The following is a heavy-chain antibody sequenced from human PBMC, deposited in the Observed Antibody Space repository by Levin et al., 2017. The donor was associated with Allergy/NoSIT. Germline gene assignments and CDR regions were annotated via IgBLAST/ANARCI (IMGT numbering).Heavy chain of an antibody. CDR1: GFTFSSYA. Sequence: GGSLRLSCAASGFTFSSYAMSWVRQAPGKGLEWVSAISGSGGSTYYADSVKGRFTISRDNSKNTLYLQMNSLRAEDTAVYYCAKDLITYYYDSSPYDDAFDIWGQGTMVTVSS. J-gene: IGHJ3*02. V-gene: IGHV3-23*01. D-gene: IGHD3-22*01. CDR2: ISGSGGST. CDR3: AKDLITYYYDSSPYDDAFDI.